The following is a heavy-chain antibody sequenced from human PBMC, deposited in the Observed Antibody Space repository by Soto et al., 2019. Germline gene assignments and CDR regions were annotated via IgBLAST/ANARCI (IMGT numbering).Heavy chain of an antibody. CDR1: GGSISTYT. J-gene: IGHJ3*02. CDR3: ARDSNSDDAFAT. V-gene: IGHV4-59*01. CDR2: ISYRGRT. Sequence: QVQLQESGPGLVKPSETLSLTCTVSGGSISTYTRNWIRQSPGKGLEWIGYISYRGRTMYNPSPKSRVTISVDRSKNQLSLNLSSVTAAGTAKCYCARDSNSDDAFATWGLGPLVTVSS.